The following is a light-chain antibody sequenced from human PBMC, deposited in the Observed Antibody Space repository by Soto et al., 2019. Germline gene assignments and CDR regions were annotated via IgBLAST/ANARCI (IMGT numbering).Light chain of an antibody. CDR3: AAWDDSLNGQGV. Sequence: SVLPQPPSASGTPGQRVAISCSGSSSNIGSNTVNWYQQLPGTAPKLLIYSNNQRPSGVPDRFSGSKSGTSASLAISGLQSEDEADYYCAAWDDSLNGQGVFGTGTKVTGL. CDR2: SNN. CDR1: SSNIGSNT. V-gene: IGLV1-44*01. J-gene: IGLJ1*01.